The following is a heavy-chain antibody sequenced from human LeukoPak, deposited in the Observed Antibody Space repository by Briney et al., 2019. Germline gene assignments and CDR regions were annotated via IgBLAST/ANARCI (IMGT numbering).Heavy chain of an antibody. J-gene: IGHJ4*02. CDR1: GGSISSGGYY. D-gene: IGHD1-1*01. CDR2: IYYSGST. Sequence: SQTLSLTCTVSGGSISSGGYYWSWIRQHPWKGLEWIGYIYYSGSTYYNPSLKSRVTISVDTSKNQFSLKLSSVTAADTAMYYCARGPGQLVEDYWGQGTLVTVSS. V-gene: IGHV4-31*03. CDR3: ARGPGQLVEDY.